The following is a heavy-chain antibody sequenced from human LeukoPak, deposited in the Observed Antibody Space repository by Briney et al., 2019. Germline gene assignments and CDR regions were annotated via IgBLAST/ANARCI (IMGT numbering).Heavy chain of an antibody. Sequence: ASVKVSCKASGYTFTSYYMHWVRQAPGQGLEWMGIINPSGGSTSYAQKFQGKVTITADESTSTAYIELSSLRSEDTAIYYCARGWDYDSGGRPTAYVYWGQGTLVSVSS. V-gene: IGHV1-46*01. CDR3: ARGWDYDSGGRPTAYVY. CDR1: GYTFTSYY. D-gene: IGHD3-22*01. J-gene: IGHJ4*02. CDR2: INPSGGST.